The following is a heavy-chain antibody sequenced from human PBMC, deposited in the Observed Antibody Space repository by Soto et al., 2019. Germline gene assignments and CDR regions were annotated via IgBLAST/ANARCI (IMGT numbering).Heavy chain of an antibody. CDR3: AKTDRKLPLWFTIGDV. V-gene: IGHV3-30*18. Sequence: HPGGSLRLSCAASGFTFSTYGMHWVRQAPGKGLEWVAVISYGGNNKHYADTVKGRFIISRDNSKNTLYLQMSRLKAEDTAVYYCAKTDRKLPLWFTIGDVWGQGTTVTVSS. CDR1: GFTFSTYG. J-gene: IGHJ6*02. CDR2: ISYGGNNK. D-gene: IGHD3-10*01.